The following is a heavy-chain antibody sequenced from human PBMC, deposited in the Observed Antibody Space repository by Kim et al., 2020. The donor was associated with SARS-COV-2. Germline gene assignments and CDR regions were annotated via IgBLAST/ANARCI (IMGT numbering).Heavy chain of an antibody. Sequence: GGSLRLSCAASGFTFSSYSMNWVRQAPGKGLEWVSYISSSSSTIYYADSVKGRFTISRDNAKNSLYLQMNSLRDEDTAVYYCARRYCTGGVCSILAYYYYYMDVWGEGTAVTVSS. D-gene: IGHD2-8*02. J-gene: IGHJ6*03. CDR1: GFTFSSYS. V-gene: IGHV3-48*02. CDR2: ISSSSSTI. CDR3: ARRYCTGGVCSILAYYYYYMDV.